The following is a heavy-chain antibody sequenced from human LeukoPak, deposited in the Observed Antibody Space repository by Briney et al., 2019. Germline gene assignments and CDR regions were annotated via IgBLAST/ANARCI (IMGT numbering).Heavy chain of an antibody. CDR1: GYTFTSYD. CDR3: ARSTRSGKDAFDI. J-gene: IGHJ3*02. Sequence: ASVEVSCKASGYTFTSYDINWVRQATGQGLEWMGWMDPNSGNTGYAQKFQGRVTITRNTSISTAYMELSSLRSEDTAVYYCARSTRSGKDAFDIWGQGTMVTVSS. D-gene: IGHD2-2*01. CDR2: MDPNSGNT. V-gene: IGHV1-8*03.